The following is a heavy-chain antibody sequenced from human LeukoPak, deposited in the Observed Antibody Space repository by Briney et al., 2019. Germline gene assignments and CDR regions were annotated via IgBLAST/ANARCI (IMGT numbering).Heavy chain of an antibody. J-gene: IGHJ3*02. CDR3: ARDTMYNTRWSYAFDI. Sequence: SETLSLTCAVYGGSFSGYYWSWIRQPPGKGLEWIGEINHSGSTNYNPSLKSRVTISVDTSKYQFSLKLTSVTAADTAVYYCARDTMYNTRWSYAFDIWGQGTMVTVSS. CDR1: GGSFSGYY. V-gene: IGHV4-34*01. D-gene: IGHD3-10*02. CDR2: INHSGST.